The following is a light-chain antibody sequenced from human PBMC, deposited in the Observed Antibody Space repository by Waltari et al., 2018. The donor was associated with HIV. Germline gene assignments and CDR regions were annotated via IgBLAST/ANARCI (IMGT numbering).Light chain of an antibody. V-gene: IGLV2-14*03. J-gene: IGLJ1*01. CDR2: DAR. CDR3: TSYTTINTYV. CDR1: SSDVGGYNH. Sequence: QSALTQPASVSGSPGQSLTISCTGTSSDVGGYNHVSWYQPHQAKSPKVIIYDARNRPSGVSNRFSGSKSGNTASLTISGLQAEDEADDYCTSYTTINTYVFGTGTKVTVL.